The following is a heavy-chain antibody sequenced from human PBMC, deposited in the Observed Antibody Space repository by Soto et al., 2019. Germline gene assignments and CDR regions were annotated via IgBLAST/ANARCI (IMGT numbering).Heavy chain of an antibody. CDR3: ATLPAAMYFYGSDV. CDR1: GGSITITTYY. V-gene: IGHV4-39*01. D-gene: IGHD2-2*01. CDR2: ILHSGST. Sequence: QLQLRESGPGLVKPSETQSLTCSVSGGSITITTYYWAWVRQTPGKGLEWLGSILHSGSTYYNPSLKSRLTMSVDTSRDQFSLNLSSVTAADTGVYYCATLPAAMYFYGSDVWGQGTTVTVSS. J-gene: IGHJ6*02.